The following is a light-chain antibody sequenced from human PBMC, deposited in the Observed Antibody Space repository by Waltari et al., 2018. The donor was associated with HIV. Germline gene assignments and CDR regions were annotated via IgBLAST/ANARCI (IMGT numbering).Light chain of an antibody. CDR3: QSTDSSGTWV. J-gene: IGLJ3*02. CDR2: KHY. CDR1: AVTRTY. Sequence: SSQLPQPPSVSVSPGQTARITSPGAAVTRTYAYWHQQRPGQAPVVVIYKHYERPSGIPERFSGSSSGTTVTLTISGVQAEDEADYYCQSTDSSGTWVFGGGTKLTVL. V-gene: IGLV3-25*03.